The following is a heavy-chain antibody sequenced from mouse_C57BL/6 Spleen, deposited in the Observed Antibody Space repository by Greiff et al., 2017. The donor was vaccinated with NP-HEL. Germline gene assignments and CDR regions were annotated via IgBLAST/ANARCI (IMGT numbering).Heavy chain of an antibody. V-gene: IGHV5-17*01. Sequence: EVHQVESGAGLVKPGASLKLSCAASGFTFSDYGMHWVRQAPEQGLEWVAYISRGSSTIYYADTVKGRFTISRDNATNTLFLQKTGLRSEDTAVYSGARGRGLRRAYWGQGTLVTVSA. CDR2: ISRGSSTI. CDR1: GFTFSDYG. J-gene: IGHJ3*01. CDR3: ARGRGLRRAY. D-gene: IGHD3-2*02.